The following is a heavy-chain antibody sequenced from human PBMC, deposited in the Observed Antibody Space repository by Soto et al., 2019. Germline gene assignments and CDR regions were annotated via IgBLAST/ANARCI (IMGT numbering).Heavy chain of an antibody. CDR2: IYYNGNS. V-gene: IGHV4-59*01. CDR1: GGSISTYY. Sequence: SETLSLTCTVSGGSISTYYWSWIRQPPGKGLEWLGYIYYNGNSYYNPSLKNRLTMSVDTSKNQFSLRLSSATAADAAVYYCAREQYNWKIWGQGTLVTVSS. J-gene: IGHJ4*02. CDR3: AREQYNWKI. D-gene: IGHD1-20*01.